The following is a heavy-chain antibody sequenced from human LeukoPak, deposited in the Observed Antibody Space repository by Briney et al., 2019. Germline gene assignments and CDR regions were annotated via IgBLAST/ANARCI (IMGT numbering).Heavy chain of an antibody. CDR3: TRTSSDYDFWSGYFNPRDAFDI. CDR1: GFTFSSYW. D-gene: IGHD3-3*01. CDR2: IRSKAYGGTT. V-gene: IGHV3-49*04. Sequence: PGGSLRLSCAASGFTFSSYWMSWVRQAPGKGLEWVGFIRSKAYGGTTEYAASVKGRFTISRDDSKSIAYLQMNSLKTEDTAVYYCTRTSSDYDFWSGYFNPRDAFDIWGQGTMVTVSS. J-gene: IGHJ3*02.